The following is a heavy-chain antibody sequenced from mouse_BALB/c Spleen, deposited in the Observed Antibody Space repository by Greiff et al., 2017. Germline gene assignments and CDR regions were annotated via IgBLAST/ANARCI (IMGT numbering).Heavy chain of an antibody. CDR2: IWAGGST. V-gene: IGHV2-9*02. CDR3: ARGRVVATDAMDY. CDR1: GFSLTSYG. D-gene: IGHD1-1*01. J-gene: IGHJ4*01. Sequence: VQLKESGPGLVAPSQSLSITCTVSGFSLTSYGVHWVRQPPGKGLEWLGVIWAGGSTNYNSALMSRLSISKDNSKSQVFLKMNSLQTDDTAMYYCARGRVVATDAMDYWGQGTSVTVSS.